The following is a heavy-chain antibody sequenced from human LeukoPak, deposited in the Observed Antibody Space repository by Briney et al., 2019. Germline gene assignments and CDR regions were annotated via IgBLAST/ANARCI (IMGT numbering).Heavy chain of an antibody. J-gene: IGHJ4*02. Sequence: SETLSLTCTVSGGSISSYNWSWIRQLPGKGLEYIAYMHHSGVTNYNPSLKSRVTMSVDTSNNQLSLRLTSVTAADTAVYYCASILYGSNGFDYWGQGTLVTVSS. D-gene: IGHD4/OR15-4a*01. CDR2: MHHSGVT. CDR3: ASILYGSNGFDY. CDR1: GGSISSYN. V-gene: IGHV4-59*01.